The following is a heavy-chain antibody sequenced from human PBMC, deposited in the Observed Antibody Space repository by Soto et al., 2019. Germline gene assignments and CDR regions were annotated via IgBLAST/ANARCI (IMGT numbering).Heavy chain of an antibody. CDR2: IYYSGSS. V-gene: IGHV4-61*01. CDR1: GGSVSGGSYC. CDR3: PRESRSGWHYYYYGMDV. D-gene: IGHD6-19*01. J-gene: IGHJ6*02. Sequence: SETLSLTCTGSGGSVSGGSYCWSWIRQGPGKGLEWIGYIYYSGSSNYNPAIKSGVTISVDTSKNQFALKLSSVNAADTAGYYCPRESRSGWHYYYYGMDVWGQGPTGT.